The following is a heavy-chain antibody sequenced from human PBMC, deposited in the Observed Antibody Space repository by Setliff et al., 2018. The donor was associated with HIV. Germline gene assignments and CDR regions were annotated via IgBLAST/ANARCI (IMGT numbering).Heavy chain of an antibody. CDR2: IRYDGSNR. CDR1: GFTFSSYG. Sequence: GGSLRLSCAASGFTFSSYGMHWVRQAPGKGLEWVAFIRYDGSNRYYADSVKGRFTISRDNSKNTLYLQMNSLRAEDTAVYYCAKDRYYDSSGSPFDYWGQGTLVTVSS. D-gene: IGHD3-22*01. V-gene: IGHV3-30*02. CDR3: AKDRYYDSSGSPFDY. J-gene: IGHJ4*02.